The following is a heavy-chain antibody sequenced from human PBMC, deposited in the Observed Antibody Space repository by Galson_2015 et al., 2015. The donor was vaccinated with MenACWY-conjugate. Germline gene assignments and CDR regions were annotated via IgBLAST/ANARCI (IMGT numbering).Heavy chain of an antibody. J-gene: IGHJ4*02. Sequence: SLRLSCAASGFTFSSYAMSWVRQAPGKGLEWVSAISGSGGSTYYADSVKGRFTISRDNSKNTLYLQMNSLRAEDTAVYYCAKDRETGIAAAGVYFDYWGQGTLVTVSS. CDR1: GFTFSSYA. V-gene: IGHV3-23*01. CDR2: ISGSGGST. CDR3: AKDRETGIAAAGVYFDY. D-gene: IGHD6-13*01.